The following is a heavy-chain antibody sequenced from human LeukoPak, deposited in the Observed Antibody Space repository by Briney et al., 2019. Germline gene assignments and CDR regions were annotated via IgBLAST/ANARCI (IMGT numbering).Heavy chain of an antibody. Sequence: SVKVSCKASGGTFSSYAISWVRQAPGQGLEWMGRIIPILGIANYAQKFQGRVTITADKSTSTAYMELSSLRSEDTAVYYCARDRQENYYGSGSYYREFDYWGQGTLVTVSS. CDR1: GGTFSSYA. J-gene: IGHJ4*02. D-gene: IGHD3-10*01. V-gene: IGHV1-69*04. CDR3: ARDRQENYYGSGSYYREFDY. CDR2: IIPILGIA.